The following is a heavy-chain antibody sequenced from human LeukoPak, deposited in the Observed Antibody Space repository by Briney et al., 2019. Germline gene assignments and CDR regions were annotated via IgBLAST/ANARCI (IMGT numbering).Heavy chain of an antibody. Sequence: QPGRSLTLSCAASGFTFSSYAMHWVRQAPGKGLEWVAVISYDGSNKYYADSVKGRFTISRDNSKNTLYLQMNSLRAEATAVYYCARDHDWEIFDYWGQGTLVTGSS. CDR3: ARDHDWEIFDY. CDR2: ISYDGSNK. D-gene: IGHD3-9*01. V-gene: IGHV3-30-3*01. CDR1: GFTFSSYA. J-gene: IGHJ4*02.